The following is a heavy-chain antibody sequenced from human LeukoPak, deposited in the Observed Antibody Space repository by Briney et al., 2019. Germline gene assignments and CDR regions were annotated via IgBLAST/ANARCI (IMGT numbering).Heavy chain of an antibody. V-gene: IGHV4-30-2*01. CDR3: ARAASVVPAAPNY. CDR1: GGSISSGGYY. D-gene: IGHD2-2*01. J-gene: IGHJ4*02. Sequence: PSETLSLTCTVSGGSISSGGYYWSWIRQPPGKGLEWIGYIYHSGSTYYNPSLKSRVTISVDRSKNQFSLKLSSVTAADTAVYYCARAASVVPAAPNYWGQGTLVTVSP. CDR2: IYHSGST.